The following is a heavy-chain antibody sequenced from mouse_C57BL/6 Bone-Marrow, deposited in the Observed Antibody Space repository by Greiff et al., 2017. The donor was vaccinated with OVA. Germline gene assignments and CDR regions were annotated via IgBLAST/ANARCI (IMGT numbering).Heavy chain of an antibody. Sequence: QVQLQQPGAELVRPGTSVKLSCKASGYTFTNYWMHWVKQRPGQGLEWIGVIAPSDSYINYNQKFKGRATLTVATSSSTAYMHLSSLTSEDSAVYYCAHYCSRLYLHYWGQGTSLTVSS. J-gene: IGHJ2*02. V-gene: IGHV1-59*01. CDR1: GYTFTNYW. CDR2: IAPSDSYI. CDR3: AHYCSRLYLHY. D-gene: IGHD1-1*01.